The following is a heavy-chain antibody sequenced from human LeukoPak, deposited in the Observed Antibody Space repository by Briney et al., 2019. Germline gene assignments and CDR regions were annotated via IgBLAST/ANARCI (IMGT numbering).Heavy chain of an antibody. D-gene: IGHD3-10*01. CDR1: GGPISSYS. CDR3: ARVRDFGSDSDAFDT. Sequence: SETLSLICNVSGGPISSYSWSWIRHRPGKGLEWTAYLSYSGSTDYNPSLKSRITISRDTSKNQFSLILRSVTAADSAVYYCARVRDFGSDSDAFDTWGQGTMVTVSS. J-gene: IGHJ3*02. V-gene: IGHV4-59*01. CDR2: LSYSGST.